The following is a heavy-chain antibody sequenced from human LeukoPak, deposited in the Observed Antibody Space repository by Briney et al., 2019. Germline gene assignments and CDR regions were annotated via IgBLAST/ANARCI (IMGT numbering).Heavy chain of an antibody. Sequence: GGSLRLSCAASGFTFSSYWMSWVRQAPGKGLEWVANIKQDGSEKYYVDSVKGRFTISRDNAKNSLYLQMNSLRAEDTAVYYCARDSDCSSWYWFDPWGQGTLVTVSS. CDR2: IKQDGSEK. CDR1: GFTFSSYW. V-gene: IGHV3-7*01. J-gene: IGHJ5*02. D-gene: IGHD6-13*01. CDR3: ARDSDCSSWYWFDP.